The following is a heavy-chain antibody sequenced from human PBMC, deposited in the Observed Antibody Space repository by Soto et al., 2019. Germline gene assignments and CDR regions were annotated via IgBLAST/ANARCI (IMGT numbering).Heavy chain of an antibody. D-gene: IGHD5-12*01. Sequence: QVQLVESGGGLVEPGGSLRLSCAASGCTVMDYYMSWIRQAPGKGLEWVSYVSSSSTYTKYADSVTGRFTISRDNAKNSLYLQMDSLRAEDTAVYFCARHHGLRTPFDNGGQGTLVTVSS. V-gene: IGHV3-11*06. CDR3: ARHHGLRTPFDN. CDR2: VSSSSTYT. CDR1: GCTVMDYY. J-gene: IGHJ4*02.